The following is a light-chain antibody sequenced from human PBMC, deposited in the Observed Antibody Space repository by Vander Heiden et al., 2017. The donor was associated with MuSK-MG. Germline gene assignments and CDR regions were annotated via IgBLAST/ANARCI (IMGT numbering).Light chain of an antibody. Sequence: DIQLPQSPSFLSASVGDSVPITCRASQDISSSLAWYQQKPGKAPELLIYSASTLQSGVPARFSGSGTGTEFTLTISSLQPEDVATYYCHHLKSNPHIFGPGTKV. CDR2: SAS. J-gene: IGKJ3*01. CDR1: QDISSS. V-gene: IGKV1-9*01. CDR3: HHLKSNPHI.